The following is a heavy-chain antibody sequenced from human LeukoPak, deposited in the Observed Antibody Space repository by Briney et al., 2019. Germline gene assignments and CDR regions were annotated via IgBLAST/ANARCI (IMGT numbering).Heavy chain of an antibody. CDR2: INYNGRNN. CDR1: GFTFSSYG. D-gene: IGHD3-10*01. CDR3: AKDSPIYYIDY. Sequence: GGSLRLSCAASGFTFSSYGMLWVRQAPGKGLEWVSFINYNGRNNYYADSVKGRFTISRDSSKNTLSLQMNSLRDEDTAVYYCAKDSPIYYIDYWGQGTLVTVSS. V-gene: IGHV3-30*02. J-gene: IGHJ4*02.